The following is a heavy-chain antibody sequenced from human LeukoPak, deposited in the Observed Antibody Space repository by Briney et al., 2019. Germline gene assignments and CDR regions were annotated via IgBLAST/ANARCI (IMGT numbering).Heavy chain of an antibody. CDR3: ARENRGTDAFDI. CDR1: GGSISSFY. J-gene: IGHJ3*02. Sequence: SETLSLTSTVSGGSISSFYWSWIRQPPGKGLEWIGYIYYSGSTNYNPSLKSRITISVDTSKNQFSLKLSSVTAADTAVYYCARENRGTDAFDIWGEGTMVTVSS. CDR2: IYYSGST. V-gene: IGHV4-59*01. D-gene: IGHD1-14*01.